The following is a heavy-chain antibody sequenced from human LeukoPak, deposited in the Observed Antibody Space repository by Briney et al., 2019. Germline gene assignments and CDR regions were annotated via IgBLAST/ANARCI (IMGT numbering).Heavy chain of an antibody. CDR3: ARAVPSIAARYFDY. CDR2: INHSGST. CDR1: GFTFSSYG. J-gene: IGHJ4*02. Sequence: GSLRLSCAASGFTFSSYGMTWVRQPPGKGLEWIGEINHSGSTNYSPSLKSRVTISVDTSKNQFSLKLSSVTAADTAVYYCARAVPSIAARYFDYWGQGTLVTVSS. V-gene: IGHV4-34*01. D-gene: IGHD6-6*01.